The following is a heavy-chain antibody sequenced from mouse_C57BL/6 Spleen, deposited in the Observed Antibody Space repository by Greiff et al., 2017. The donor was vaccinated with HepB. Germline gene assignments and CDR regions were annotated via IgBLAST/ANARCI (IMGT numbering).Heavy chain of an antibody. J-gene: IGHJ4*01. CDR1: GFTFSDYG. CDR3: ARGVVGAMDY. D-gene: IGHD1-1*01. V-gene: IGHV5-17*01. CDR2: ISSGSSTI. Sequence: DVQLVESGGGLVKPGGSLKLSCAASGFTFSDYGMHWVRQAPEKGLEWVAYISSGSSTIYYADTVKGRFTISRDNAKNTLFLQMTSLRSEDTAMYYCARGVVGAMDYWGQGTSVTVSS.